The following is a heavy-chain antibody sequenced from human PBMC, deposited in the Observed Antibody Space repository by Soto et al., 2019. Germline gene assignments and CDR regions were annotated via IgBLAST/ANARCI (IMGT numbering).Heavy chain of an antibody. V-gene: IGHV5-51*01. CDR1: GYSFTSYW. D-gene: IGHD3-3*01. CDR3: ARALYDFWSAHPFSYYYYYMDV. Sequence: GESLKISCKGSGYSFTSYWIGWVRQMPGKGLEWMGIIYPGDSDTRYSPSSQGQVTISADKSISTAYLQWSSLKASDTAMYYCARALYDFWSAHPFSYYYYYMDVWGKGTTVTVSS. J-gene: IGHJ6*03. CDR2: IYPGDSDT.